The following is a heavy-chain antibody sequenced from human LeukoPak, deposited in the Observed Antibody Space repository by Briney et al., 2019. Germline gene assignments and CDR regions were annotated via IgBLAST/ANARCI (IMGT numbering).Heavy chain of an antibody. V-gene: IGHV2-70*11. D-gene: IGHD3-10*01. Sequence: SGPALVKPTQTLTLTCTFSGFSLSTSGMCVSWICQPPGKALEWLARIDWDDDKYYSTSLKTRLAISKDTSKNQVVLTMTNMDPVDTATYYCARTDGSGRRDAFDIWGQGTMVTVSS. CDR2: IDWDDDK. CDR3: ARTDGSGRRDAFDI. CDR1: GFSLSTSGMC. J-gene: IGHJ3*02.